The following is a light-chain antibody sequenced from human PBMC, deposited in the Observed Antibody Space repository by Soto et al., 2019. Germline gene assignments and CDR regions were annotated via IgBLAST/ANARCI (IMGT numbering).Light chain of an antibody. CDR3: QKYGSSRWK. J-gene: IGKJ1*01. Sequence: EIVLTQSPATLSLSPGERATLSCSASQSVSSYLAWYQQKPGQAPRLVIYGASSRATGIPDRFSGSGSGTDFTLTISRLEPEDFAVYYCQKYGSSRWKFGQGTKVDIK. CDR2: GAS. CDR1: QSVSSY. V-gene: IGKV3-20*01.